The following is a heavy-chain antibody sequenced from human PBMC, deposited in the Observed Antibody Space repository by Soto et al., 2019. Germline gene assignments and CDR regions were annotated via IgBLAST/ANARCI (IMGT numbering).Heavy chain of an antibody. CDR1: GGSISSSSYY. D-gene: IGHD3-10*01. CDR3: ATRDYYGSGSYYTLPFDY. V-gene: IGHV4-39*01. Sequence: SETLSLTCTVSGGSISSSSYYWGWIRQPPGKGLEWIGSIYYSGSTYYNPSPKSRVTISVDTSKNQFSLKLSSVTAADTAVYYCATRDYYGSGSYYTLPFDYWGQGTLVTVSS. CDR2: IYYSGST. J-gene: IGHJ4*02.